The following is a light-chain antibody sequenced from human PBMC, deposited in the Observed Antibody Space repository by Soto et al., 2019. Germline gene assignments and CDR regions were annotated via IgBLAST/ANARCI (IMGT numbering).Light chain of an antibody. J-gene: IGKJ1*01. CDR2: AAP. CDR3: QQIAISTT. Sequence: IQMTQSPSTLSASFGDRVTITWPASHNSDRWTAWYQQKPEKAPSLLIFAAPTQNSGAPSRCSGSGSTTYFTLTISSLQHDDSATYCCQQIAISTTFGQGTKVDIK. CDR1: HNSDRW. V-gene: IGKV1-5*01.